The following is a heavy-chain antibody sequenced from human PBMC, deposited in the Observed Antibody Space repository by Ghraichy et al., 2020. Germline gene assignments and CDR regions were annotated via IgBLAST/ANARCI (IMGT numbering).Heavy chain of an antibody. V-gene: IGHV4-4*02. D-gene: IGHD3-10*01. Sequence: SETLSLTCTVSGGSISNGNWWSWVRQPPGKGLEWIGDIYHTGSTDFNPSLKSRVTISVDKSKNYFSLKVTSVTAADTAVYYCARDMRYYGSGTYLLHGMDVWGQGTTVTVSS. CDR3: ARDMRYYGSGTYLLHGMDV. CDR2: IYHTGST. J-gene: IGHJ6*02. CDR1: GGSISNGNW.